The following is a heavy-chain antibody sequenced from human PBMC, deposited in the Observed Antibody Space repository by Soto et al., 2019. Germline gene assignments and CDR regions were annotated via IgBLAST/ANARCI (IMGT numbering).Heavy chain of an antibody. CDR3: AKGESYYYDSSGYWNY. CDR2: ISYGGGST. D-gene: IGHD3-22*01. Sequence: PGGSLRLSCAASGFTFSGSAINWVRPAPGKGLEWVSGISYGGGSTNYADSVKGRFTISRDNSKNTLYLQMNSLRGEDTAVYYCAKGESYYYDSSGYWNYWGQGTLVTVSS. J-gene: IGHJ4*02. V-gene: IGHV3-23*01. CDR1: GFTFSGSA.